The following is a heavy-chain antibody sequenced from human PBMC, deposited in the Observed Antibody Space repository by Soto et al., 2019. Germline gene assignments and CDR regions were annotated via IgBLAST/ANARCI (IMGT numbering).Heavy chain of an antibody. D-gene: IGHD4-17*01. CDR3: ARDVRPTVTARPDYYYGMDV. CDR2: INPNSGGT. V-gene: IGHV1-2*02. J-gene: IGHJ6*02. CDR1: GYTFTGYY. Sequence: GASVKVSCKASGYTFTGYYMHWVRQAPGQGLEWMGWINPNSGGTNYAQKFQGRVTMTRDTSISTAYMELSRLRSDDTAVYYCARDVRPTVTARPDYYYGMDVWGQGTTVTVCS.